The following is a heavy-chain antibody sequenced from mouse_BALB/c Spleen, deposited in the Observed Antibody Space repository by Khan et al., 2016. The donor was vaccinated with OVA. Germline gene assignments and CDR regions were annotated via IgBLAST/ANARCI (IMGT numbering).Heavy chain of an antibody. CDR3: TRSYDSYYLDY. Sequence: VQLQQSGTVLARPGASVKMSCKASGYSFTSYWMHWVQPRPGQGLEWIGAIYPGNSETRYNQKFRGKAKLTTVTSASTAYMELSSLTNEDSACYYCTRSYDSYYLDYWGQGTTLTVSS. V-gene: IGHV1-5*01. D-gene: IGHD2-4*01. CDR2: IYPGNSET. CDR1: GYSFTSYW. J-gene: IGHJ2*01.